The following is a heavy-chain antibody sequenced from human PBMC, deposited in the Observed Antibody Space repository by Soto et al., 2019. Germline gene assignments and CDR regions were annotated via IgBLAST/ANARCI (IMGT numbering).Heavy chain of an antibody. J-gene: IGHJ5*02. CDR2: IYWDDDK. CDR3: AHRLRYCSSTSCFNWFDP. Sequence: KSGPTLVNPTQTLTLTCTFSGFSLSTSGVGVGWIRQPPGKALEWLALIYWDDDKRYSPSLKSRLTITKDTSKNQVVLTMTNMDPVDTATYYCAHRLRYCSSTSCFNWFDPWGQGTLVTVSS. CDR1: GFSLSTSGVG. D-gene: IGHD2-2*01. V-gene: IGHV2-5*02.